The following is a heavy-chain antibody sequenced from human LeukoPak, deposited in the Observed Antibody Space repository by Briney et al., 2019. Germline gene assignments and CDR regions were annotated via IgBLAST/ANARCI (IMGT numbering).Heavy chain of an antibody. D-gene: IGHD5-18*01. Sequence: SQTLSLTCAFSGDSVSSNSAAWNWIRQSPSRGLEWLGRTYYRSKWYNDYAVSLKSRITINPDTSKNQFSLQLNSVTPEDTAVYYCARAMVISGASDIWGQGTMVTVSS. CDR1: GDSVSSNSAA. CDR2: TYYRSKWYN. CDR3: ARAMVISGASDI. J-gene: IGHJ3*02. V-gene: IGHV6-1*01.